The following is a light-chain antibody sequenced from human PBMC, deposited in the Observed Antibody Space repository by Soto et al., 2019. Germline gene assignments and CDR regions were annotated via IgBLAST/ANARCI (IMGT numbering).Light chain of an antibody. J-gene: IGKJ2*01. CDR3: MQGTHRPYT. Sequence: DVVMTQSPLSLPVTLGQPASISCRSSQSLAHSDGNTYLNWFQQRPGQSPRRLIYKVSNRDSGVPVRFSGSGSVTDFTLTISRVEAEDVGVYYFMQGTHRPYTFGQGTKLEIK. V-gene: IGKV2-30*02. CDR2: KVS. CDR1: QSLAHSDGNTY.